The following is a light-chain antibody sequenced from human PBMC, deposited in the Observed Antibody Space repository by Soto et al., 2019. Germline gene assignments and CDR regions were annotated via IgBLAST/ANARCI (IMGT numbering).Light chain of an antibody. CDR1: QSVSSN. Sequence: EIVMTQSPATLSVSPGERATLSCRASQSVSSNLAWYQQKPGQSPRLLFYGTSSRATGIPARFSGSGSGTEVTLTISSLQSEDFAVYYCQQYYNWPLTFGGGTKVEIK. J-gene: IGKJ4*01. CDR2: GTS. V-gene: IGKV3-15*01. CDR3: QQYYNWPLT.